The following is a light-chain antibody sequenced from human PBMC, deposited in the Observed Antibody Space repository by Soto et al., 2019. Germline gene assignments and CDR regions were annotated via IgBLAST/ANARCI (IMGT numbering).Light chain of an antibody. J-gene: IGLJ1*01. CDR1: RSDVGGYNY. CDR3: TSYAGGNNV. V-gene: IGLV2-8*01. CDR2: EVN. Sequence: QSALTQPPSASGSPGQSVTLSCTGTRSDVGGYNYVSWYQQHPGKVPKLMIYEVNKRPSGVPDRFSGSKSGNTASLTVSGLQAEDEADYYCTSYAGGNNVFGTGTKVTVL.